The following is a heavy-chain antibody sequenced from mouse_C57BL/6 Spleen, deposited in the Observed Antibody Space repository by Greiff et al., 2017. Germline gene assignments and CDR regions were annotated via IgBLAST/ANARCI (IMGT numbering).Heavy chain of an antibody. CDR3: AREMDGSSFWYVDV. Sequence: QVQLKQPGAELVKPGASVKLSCKASAYTFTSYWMHWVKQRPGRGLEWIGRIDPNSGGTKYNEKFKSKATLTVDKPSSTAYMQLSSLTSEDSAVYYCAREMDGSSFWYVDVWGTGTTVTVSS. D-gene: IGHD1-1*01. V-gene: IGHV1-72*01. J-gene: IGHJ1*03. CDR1: AYTFTSYW. CDR2: IDPNSGGT.